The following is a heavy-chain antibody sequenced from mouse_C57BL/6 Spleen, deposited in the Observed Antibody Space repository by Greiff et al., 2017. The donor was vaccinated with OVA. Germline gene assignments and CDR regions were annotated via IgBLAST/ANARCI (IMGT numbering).Heavy chain of an antibody. D-gene: IGHD3-2*02. V-gene: IGHV1-82*01. CDR3: ARGQLRLPFDY. CDR1: GYAFSSSW. J-gene: IGHJ2*01. CDR2: IYPGDGDT. Sequence: VQLQQSGPELVKPGASVKISCKASGYAFSSSWMNWVKQRPGKGLEWIGRIYPGDGDTNYNGKFKGKATLTADKSSSTAYMQLSSLTSEDSAVYFCARGQLRLPFDYWGQGTTLTVSS.